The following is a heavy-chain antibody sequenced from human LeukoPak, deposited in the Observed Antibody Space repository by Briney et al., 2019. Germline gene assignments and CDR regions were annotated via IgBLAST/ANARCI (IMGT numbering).Heavy chain of an antibody. Sequence: PGRSLRLSCAASGFTFSSYGMHWVRQAPGKGLEWVAVIWYDGSNKYCADSVKGRFTISRDNSKNTLYLQMNSLRAEDTAVYYCVRVTHSSYSYGYGHGDYWGQGTLVTVSS. J-gene: IGHJ4*02. CDR3: VRVTHSSYSYGYGHGDY. D-gene: IGHD5-18*01. CDR2: IWYDGSNK. CDR1: GFTFSSYG. V-gene: IGHV3-33*01.